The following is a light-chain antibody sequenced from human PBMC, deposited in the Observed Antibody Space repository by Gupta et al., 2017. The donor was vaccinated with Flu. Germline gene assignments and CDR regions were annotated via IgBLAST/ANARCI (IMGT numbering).Light chain of an antibody. J-gene: IGLJ2*01. V-gene: IGLV3-1*01. Sequence: SFDLTQPPSVSVDPGQTATITCSGDTLGDNFASWYQHRPGQSPLLLIYQDSKRPAGIPDRFSGANSGNTATLTVSGTQNRDEADYYCQAWDRGTVVFGGGTRLTVL. CDR2: QDS. CDR1: TLGDNF. CDR3: QAWDRGTVV.